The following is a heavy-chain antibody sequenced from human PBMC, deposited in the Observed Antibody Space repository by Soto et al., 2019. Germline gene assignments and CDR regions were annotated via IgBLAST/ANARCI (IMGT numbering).Heavy chain of an antibody. Sequence: ASVKVSCKASGYTFTSYAMHWARQAPGQRLEWMGWINAGNGNTKYSQKFQGRVTITRDTSASTAYMELSSLRSEDTAVYYCARETRYSDWLSRFDPWGQGTLVTVSS. V-gene: IGHV1-3*01. CDR3: ARETRYSDWLSRFDP. D-gene: IGHD3-9*01. CDR2: INAGNGNT. CDR1: GYTFTSYA. J-gene: IGHJ5*02.